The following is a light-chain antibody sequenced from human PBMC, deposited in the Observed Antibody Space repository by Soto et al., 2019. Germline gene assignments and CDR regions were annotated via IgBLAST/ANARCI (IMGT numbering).Light chain of an antibody. CDR3: NSYRSSVIPVV. Sequence: QHVLTQPASVFGSPGQSITISCTGTSSDIGGYNYVSWYQQHPGKAPKLLIYGVSNRPSGVSDRFSGSKSGNTASLTISGLQAEDEADYYCNSYRSSVIPVVFGGGTKLTVL. V-gene: IGLV2-14*01. J-gene: IGLJ2*01. CDR1: SSDIGGYNY. CDR2: GVS.